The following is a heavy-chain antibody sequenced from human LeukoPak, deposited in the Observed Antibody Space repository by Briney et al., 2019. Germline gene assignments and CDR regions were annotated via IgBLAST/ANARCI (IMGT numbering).Heavy chain of an antibody. Sequence: GGSLRLSCAASGFTFSRYWIHWVRQAPGKGLVWVSRINPDGGTTTYADSVKGRFTISRDNAKNTLYLQMNSLSGEDTAVYYCARDYSGLDYYWGQGTLVTVSS. D-gene: IGHD1-26*01. CDR1: GFTFSRYW. CDR3: ARDYSGLDYY. CDR2: INPDGGTT. V-gene: IGHV3-74*01. J-gene: IGHJ4*02.